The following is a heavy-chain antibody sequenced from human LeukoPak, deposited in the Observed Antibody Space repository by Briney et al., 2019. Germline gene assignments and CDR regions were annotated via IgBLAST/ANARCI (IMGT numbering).Heavy chain of an antibody. Sequence: GGSLRLSCAASGFTFSSYAMHWVRQAPGKGLEWVAVKSYDGSNKYYADSVKGRFTISRDNSKNTLYLQMNSLRAEDTAVYYCARDTYYYGSGPFDYWGQGTLVTVSS. CDR3: ARDTYYYGSGPFDY. V-gene: IGHV3-30-3*01. D-gene: IGHD3-10*01. CDR1: GFTFSSYA. J-gene: IGHJ4*02. CDR2: KSYDGSNK.